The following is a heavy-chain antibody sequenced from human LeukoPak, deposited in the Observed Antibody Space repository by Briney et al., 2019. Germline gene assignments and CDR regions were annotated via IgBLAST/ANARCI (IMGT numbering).Heavy chain of an antibody. Sequence: GSSVKVSCKASGGTFSSYAISWVRQAPGQGLEWMGRIIPIFGIANYAQKFQGRVTITADKSTSTAYMELSSLRSEDTAVYYCARDRWGYSYGVFDYWGQGTLVTVSS. V-gene: IGHV1-69*04. CDR3: ARDRWGYSYGVFDY. J-gene: IGHJ4*02. D-gene: IGHD5-18*01. CDR1: GGTFSSYA. CDR2: IIPIFGIA.